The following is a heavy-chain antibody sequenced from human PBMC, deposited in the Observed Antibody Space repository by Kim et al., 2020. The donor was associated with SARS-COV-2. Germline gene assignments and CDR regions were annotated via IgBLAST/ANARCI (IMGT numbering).Heavy chain of an antibody. CDR2: IIPIFGTA. CDR1: GGTFSSYA. V-gene: IGHV1-69*13. D-gene: IGHD3-3*01. CDR3: ARATYYDFWSGYFPSREYYYYYGMDV. Sequence: SVKVSCKASGGTFSSYAISWVRQAPGQGLEWMGGIIPIFGTANYAQKFQGRVTITADESTSTAYMELSSLRSEDTAVYYCARATYYDFWSGYFPSREYYYYYGMDVWGQGTTVTVSS. J-gene: IGHJ6*02.